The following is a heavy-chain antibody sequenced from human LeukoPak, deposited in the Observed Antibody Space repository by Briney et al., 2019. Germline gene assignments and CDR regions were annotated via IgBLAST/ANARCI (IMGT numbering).Heavy chain of an antibody. CDR2: IYYSGST. Sequence: SETLSLTCTVSGGSISSYYWSWIRQPPGQGLEWIGYIYYSGSTNYNPSLKSRVTISVDTSKNQFSLKLSSVTAADTAVYYCASSLVGYVGSSWYWFDPWGQGTLVTVSS. J-gene: IGHJ5*02. V-gene: IGHV4-59*01. CDR3: ASSLVGYVGSSWYWFDP. D-gene: IGHD6-13*01. CDR1: GGSISSYY.